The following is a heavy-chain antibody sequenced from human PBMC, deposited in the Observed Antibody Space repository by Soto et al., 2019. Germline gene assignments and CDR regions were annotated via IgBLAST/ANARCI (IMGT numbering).Heavy chain of an antibody. J-gene: IGHJ4*02. Sequence: EVQLVESGGGLVQPGGSLRLSCAASGFTFSSYSMNWVRQAPGKGLEWVSYISSSSSTIYYADSVKGRFTISRDNAKNSLYLQMNSLRAEDTAVYYCAGGADYFDYWGQGTLVTVSS. CDR2: ISSSSSTI. V-gene: IGHV3-48*01. CDR3: AGGADYFDY. CDR1: GFTFSSYS.